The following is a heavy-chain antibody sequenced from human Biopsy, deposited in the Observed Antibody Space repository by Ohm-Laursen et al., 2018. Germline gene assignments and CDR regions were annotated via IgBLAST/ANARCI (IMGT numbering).Heavy chain of an antibody. V-gene: IGHV4-59*01. D-gene: IGHD3-22*01. CDR3: ARDRGYYSDRTVPGYFDL. CDR2: VYYTGST. J-gene: IGHJ2*01. Sequence: GTLSLTWSVSGDSISSYYWSWIRQPPGKGLQWIGYVYYTGSTDYNPSLQSRVTISVDTSKNHFSLRSRSVTPADTAIYYCARDRGYYSDRTVPGYFDLWGRGTLVTVSS. CDR1: GDSISSYY.